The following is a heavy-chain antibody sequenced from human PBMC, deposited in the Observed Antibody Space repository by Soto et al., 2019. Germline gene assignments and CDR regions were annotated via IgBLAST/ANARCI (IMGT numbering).Heavy chain of an antibody. D-gene: IGHD1-1*01. V-gene: IGHV4-34*01. CDR1: GGFVSSGTYY. CDR2: MSHSGGT. Sequence: QVQLQQWGAGLLKPSETLSLTCAVYGGFVSSGTYYWSWFRQPPGKGLEWIGEMSHSGGTHFNPSLKSRITISADTSKNQFSLKMSSVTAADTALYYCARVERGTATTVVDAFDILGPGTMVTVSS. J-gene: IGHJ3*02. CDR3: ARVERGTATTVVDAFDI.